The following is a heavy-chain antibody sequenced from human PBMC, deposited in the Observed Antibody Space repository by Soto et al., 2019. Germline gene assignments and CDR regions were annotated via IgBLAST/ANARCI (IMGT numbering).Heavy chain of an antibody. J-gene: IGHJ4*02. V-gene: IGHV1-69*13. CDR1: GGTFSSYA. CDR3: ASLRHVRGYYFDY. CDR2: IIPIFGTA. Sequence: GASVKVSCKASGGTFSSYAISWVRQAPGQGLEWMGGIIPIFGTANYAQKFQGRVTITADESTSTAYMELSSLRSEDTSVYYLASLRHVRGYYFDYWGQGTLVTVSS. D-gene: IGHD3-3*01.